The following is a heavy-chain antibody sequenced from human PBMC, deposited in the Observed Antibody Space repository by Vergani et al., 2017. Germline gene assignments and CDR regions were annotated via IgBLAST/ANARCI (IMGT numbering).Heavy chain of an antibody. V-gene: IGHV3-74*03. CDR2: IKSDGSIT. J-gene: IGHJ4*02. D-gene: IGHD3-9*01. CDR3: TSARCIETCYMSNWLDY. CDR1: GFSFNSYW. Sequence: DVHLAESGGGFFQPGGSLRLSCSASGFSFNSYWMHWVGQVPGKGLLWVSRIKSDGSITAYADSVKGRFTISRDNAQNTLYLQMNSLRVEDTGVYYCTSARCIETCYMSNWLDYWGQGTLVTVSS.